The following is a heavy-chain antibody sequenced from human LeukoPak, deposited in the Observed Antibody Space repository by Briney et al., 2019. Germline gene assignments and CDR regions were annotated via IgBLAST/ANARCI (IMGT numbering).Heavy chain of an antibody. J-gene: IGHJ5*02. CDR3: ATERGYDFWSGHLKGWFDP. CDR2: FDPEDGET. V-gene: IGHV1-24*01. CDR1: GCTLTELS. D-gene: IGHD3-3*01. Sequence: ASVKVSCKVSGCTLTELSMHWVRQAPGKGLEWMGGFDPEDGETIYAQKFQGRVTMTEDTSTDTAYMELSSLRSEDTAVYYCATERGYDFWSGHLKGWFDPWGQGTLVTVSS.